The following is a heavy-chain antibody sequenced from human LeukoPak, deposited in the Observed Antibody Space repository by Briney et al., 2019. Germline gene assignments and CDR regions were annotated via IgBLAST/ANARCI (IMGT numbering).Heavy chain of an antibody. J-gene: IGHJ4*02. Sequence: GGSLRLSCAGSGFTFSSFWMTWFRQAPGKGLEWVAFIRYDGSNKYYADSVKGRFTISRDNSKNTLYLQMNSLRAEDTAVYYCAKEYGDYGGTNYFDYWGQGTLVTVSS. D-gene: IGHD4-17*01. CDR2: IRYDGSNK. CDR3: AKEYGDYGGTNYFDY. CDR1: GFTFSSFW. V-gene: IGHV3-30*02.